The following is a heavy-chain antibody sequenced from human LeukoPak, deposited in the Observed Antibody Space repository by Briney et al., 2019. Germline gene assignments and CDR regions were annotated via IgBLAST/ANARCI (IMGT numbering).Heavy chain of an antibody. CDR1: GGTFSSYA. Sequence: SVKVSCKASGGTFSSYAISWVRQAPGQGLEWMGGFTPMFGAANYAEKFLGRVTITADESTSTTYMELSSLRSEDTAVYYCARAAASGSGSGFDPWGQGTLVTASS. CDR3: ARAAASGSGSGFDP. CDR2: FTPMFGAA. J-gene: IGHJ5*02. V-gene: IGHV1-69*13. D-gene: IGHD3-10*01.